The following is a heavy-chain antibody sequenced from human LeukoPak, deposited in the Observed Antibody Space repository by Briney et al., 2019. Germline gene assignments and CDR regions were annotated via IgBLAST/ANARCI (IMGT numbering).Heavy chain of an antibody. CDR3: ARTIVGATDY. CDR1: GGSISSGSYY. Sequence: KPSETLSLTCTVSGGSISSGSYYWSWIRQPAGKGLEWIGRIYTSGSTNYNPSLKGRVTISVDTSKNQFSLKLSSVTAADTAVYYCARTIVGATDYWGQGTLVTVSS. CDR2: IYTSGST. J-gene: IGHJ4*02. D-gene: IGHD1-26*01. V-gene: IGHV4-61*02.